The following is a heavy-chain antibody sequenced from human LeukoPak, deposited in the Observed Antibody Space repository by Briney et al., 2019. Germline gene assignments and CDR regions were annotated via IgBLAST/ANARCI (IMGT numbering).Heavy chain of an antibody. V-gene: IGHV4-30-2*01. CDR3: ARGPFPGYCSSTSCYKEGYWFDP. CDR2: IYHSGST. CDR1: GGSISSGGYY. D-gene: IGHD2-2*02. Sequence: SETLSLTCTVSGGSISSGGYYWSWIRQPPGKGLEWIGYIYHSGSTYYNPSLKSRVTISVDRSKNQFSLKLSSVTATDTAVYYCARGPFPGYCSSTSCYKEGYWFDPWGQGTLVTVSS. J-gene: IGHJ5*02.